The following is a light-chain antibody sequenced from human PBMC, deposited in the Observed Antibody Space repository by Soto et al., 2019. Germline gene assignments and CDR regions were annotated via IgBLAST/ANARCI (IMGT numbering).Light chain of an antibody. CDR1: QSVSSSY. J-gene: IGKJ5*01. CDR2: GAS. V-gene: IGKV3-20*01. CDR3: QQYGNLFPVT. Sequence: EIVLTQSPGTLSLSPGERATLSCRASQSVSSSYLAWYQQKPGQAPRLVIYGASGRATGIPDTFSGSGSGTDFTRPITRLESEYFAVYYCQQYGNLFPVTFGQGTRLEIK.